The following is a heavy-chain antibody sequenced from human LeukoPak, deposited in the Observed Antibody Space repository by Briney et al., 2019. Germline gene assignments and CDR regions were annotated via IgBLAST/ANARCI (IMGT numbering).Heavy chain of an antibody. D-gene: IGHD6-19*01. V-gene: IGHV3-66*01. J-gene: IGHJ3*02. Sequence: GGSLRLSRAASGFTVSSNYMSWVRQAPGKGLEWFSVIYSGGSTYYADSVKGRFTISRDNSKNTLYLQMNSLRAEDTAVYYCARDQYSSGWLGALAAFDIWGQGTMVTVSS. CDR3: ARDQYSSGWLGALAAFDI. CDR2: IYSGGST. CDR1: GFTVSSNY.